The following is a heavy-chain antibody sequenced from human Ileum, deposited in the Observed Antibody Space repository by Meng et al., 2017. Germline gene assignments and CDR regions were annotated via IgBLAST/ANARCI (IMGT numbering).Heavy chain of an antibody. J-gene: IGHJ6*04. D-gene: IGHD3-16*02. V-gene: IGHV1-46*01. Sequence: ASVKVSCKASGYTFTDYYLHWVRQAPGQGLEWVGIINPSRATTSYAQKFQGRVTMTRDTSASTVYMELSSLRSEDTAMYYCARGHSLIAFGGVIVDGDYYGMDVWGKGTTVTVA. CDR1: GYTFTDYY. CDR2: INPSRATT. CDR3: ARGHSLIAFGGVIVDGDYYGMDV.